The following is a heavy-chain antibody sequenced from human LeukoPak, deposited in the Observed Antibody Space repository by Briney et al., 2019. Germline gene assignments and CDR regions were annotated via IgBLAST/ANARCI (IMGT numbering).Heavy chain of an antibody. J-gene: IGHJ4*02. Sequence: RASVKVSCKVSGYTLTELSMHWVRQAPGKGLEWMGGFDPEDGETIYAQKFQGRVTMTEDTSTDTAYMELSSLRSEDTAVYYCATDRVRKEYYDSSGYLYYFDYWGQETLVTVSS. D-gene: IGHD3-22*01. V-gene: IGHV1-24*01. CDR1: GYTLTELS. CDR3: ATDRVRKEYYDSSGYLYYFDY. CDR2: FDPEDGET.